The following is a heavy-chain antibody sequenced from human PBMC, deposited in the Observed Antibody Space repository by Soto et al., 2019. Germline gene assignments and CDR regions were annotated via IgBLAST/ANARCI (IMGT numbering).Heavy chain of an antibody. CDR2: IYYSGST. D-gene: IGHD3-3*01. Sequence: SETLSLTCTVSGGSISSGGYYWSWIRQHLGKGLEWIGYIYYSGSTYYNPSLKSRVTISVDTSKNQFSLKLSSVTAADTAVYYCARDRDYDFWSGYYGMDVWGQGTTVTVSS. J-gene: IGHJ6*02. CDR1: GGSISSGGYY. V-gene: IGHV4-31*03. CDR3: ARDRDYDFWSGYYGMDV.